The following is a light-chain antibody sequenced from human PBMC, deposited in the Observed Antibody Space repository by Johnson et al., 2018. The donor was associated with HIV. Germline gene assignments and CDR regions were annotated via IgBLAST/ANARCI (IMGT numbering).Light chain of an antibody. V-gene: IGLV1-51*01. CDR1: SSNIVNNY. Sequence: QSVLTQPPSVSAAPGQKVTISCSGCSSNIVNNYVSWYQQLPGTAPKLLIYDNNKRPSGIPDRFSGSKSGTSATLGITGLQTGDEADYYCGTWDSSLSALYVFGTGTKVTVL. J-gene: IGLJ1*01. CDR3: GTWDSSLSALYV. CDR2: DNN.